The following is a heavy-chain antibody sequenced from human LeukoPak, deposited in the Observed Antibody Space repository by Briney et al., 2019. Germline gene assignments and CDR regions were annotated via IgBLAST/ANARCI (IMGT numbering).Heavy chain of an antibody. V-gene: IGHV1-46*01. CDR3: ARDRWERYSYYYYYYYMDV. D-gene: IGHD1-26*01. CDR2: INPSGGST. J-gene: IGHJ6*03. Sequence: AASVKVSCKASGYTFTSYYMHWVRQAPGQGLEWMGIINPSGGSTSYAQKFQGRVTMTGDMSTSTVYMELSSLRSEDTAVYYCARDRWERYSYYYYYYYMDVWGKGTTVTVSS. CDR1: GYTFTSYY.